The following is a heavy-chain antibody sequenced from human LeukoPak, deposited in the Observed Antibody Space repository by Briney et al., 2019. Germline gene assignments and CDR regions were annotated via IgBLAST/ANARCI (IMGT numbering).Heavy chain of an antibody. J-gene: IGHJ4*02. CDR2: INAGNGNT. CDR1: GYTFTSYA. V-gene: IGHV1-3*01. D-gene: IGHD4-17*01. Sequence: ASVKVSCKASGYTFTSYAMHWVRQAPGQRLGWMGWINAGNGNTKYSQKFQGRVTITRDTSASTAYMELSSLRSEDTAVYYCASKSLDYGDYVRWGQGTLVTVSS. CDR3: ASKSLDYGDYVR.